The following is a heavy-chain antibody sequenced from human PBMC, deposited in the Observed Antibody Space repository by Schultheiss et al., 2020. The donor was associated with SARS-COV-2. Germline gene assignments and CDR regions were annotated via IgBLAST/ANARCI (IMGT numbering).Heavy chain of an antibody. D-gene: IGHD2-8*01. V-gene: IGHV3-33*08. J-gene: IGHJ4*02. CDR1: GFTFSSYG. Sequence: GGSLRLSCAASGFTFSSYGMHWVRQAPGKGLEWVAVIWYDGSNKYYADSVKGRFTISRDNSKNTLYLQMNSLRAEDTAVYYCARDSLIVLMVYAPFDYWGQGTLVTVSS. CDR3: ARDSLIVLMVYAPFDY. CDR2: IWYDGSNK.